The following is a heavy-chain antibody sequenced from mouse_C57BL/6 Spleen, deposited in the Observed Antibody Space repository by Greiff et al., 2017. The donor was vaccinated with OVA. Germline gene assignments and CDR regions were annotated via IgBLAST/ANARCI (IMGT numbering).Heavy chain of an antibody. Sequence: QVQLQQSGAELAKPGASVKLSCKASGYTFTSYWMHWVKQRPGQGLEWIGYINPSSGYTKYNQKFKDKATVTADKSSSTAYMQLSSLTYEDSAVYYCAREKKSLYAMDYWGQGTSVTVSS. V-gene: IGHV1-7*01. CDR1: GYTFTSYW. CDR3: AREKKSLYAMDY. CDR2: INPSSGYT. D-gene: IGHD1-3*01. J-gene: IGHJ4*01.